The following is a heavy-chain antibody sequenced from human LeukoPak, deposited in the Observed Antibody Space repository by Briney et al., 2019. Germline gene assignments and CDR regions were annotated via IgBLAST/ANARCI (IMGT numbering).Heavy chain of an antibody. CDR2: VSDISRHI. CDR3: VRNLYTASPEGGPVYDGFDI. Sequence: PGGSLRLSCAASGFTFNSFSMNWVRQAPGKGLNWVSSVSDISRHIFYSDSVMGRFTISTDNAANSVYLKMNSVRAEDTAVYFCVRNLYTASPEGGPVYDGFDIWGQGTMVTVSS. D-gene: IGHD1-14*01. CDR1: GFTFNSFS. V-gene: IGHV3-21*01. J-gene: IGHJ3*02.